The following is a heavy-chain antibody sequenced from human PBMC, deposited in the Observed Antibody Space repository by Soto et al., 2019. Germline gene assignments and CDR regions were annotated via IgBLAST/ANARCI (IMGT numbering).Heavy chain of an antibody. CDR1: GFTFSSYA. CDR3: ARDGRSSGWGKLDY. J-gene: IGHJ4*02. CDR2: ISYDGSNK. D-gene: IGHD6-19*01. V-gene: IGHV3-30-3*01. Sequence: QVQLVESGGGVVQPGRSLRLSCAASGFTFSSYAMHWVRQAPGKGLEWVAVISYDGSNKYYADSVKGRFTISRDNSKNTRYLQMNSLIAEDTAVYYCARDGRSSGWGKLDYWGQGTLVTVSS.